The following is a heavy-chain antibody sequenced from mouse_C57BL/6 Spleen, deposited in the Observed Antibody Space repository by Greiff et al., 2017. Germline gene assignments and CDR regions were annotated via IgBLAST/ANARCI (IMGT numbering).Heavy chain of an antibody. J-gene: IGHJ2*01. CDR3: RGRLPGVVDY. CDR2: YPGSGNTY. D-gene: IGHD2-4*01. CDR1: YTFTDYYM. Sequence: VQLKESGPELVKPGASVKMSCKASGYTFTDYYMHWVKQKPGKGLEWIGEIYPGSGNTYYNEKFKGKATLTADTSSSTAYMQLSSLTSEDSAVYFCARGRLPGVVDYWGQGTTLTVSS. V-gene: IGHV1-83*01.